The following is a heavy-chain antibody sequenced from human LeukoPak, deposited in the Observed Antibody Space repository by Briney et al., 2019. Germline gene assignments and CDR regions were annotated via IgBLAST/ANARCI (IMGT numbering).Heavy chain of an antibody. V-gene: IGHV1-69*04. Sequence: VASVKVSCKASGGTFSSYAISWVRQAPGQGLEWMGRIIPILGIANYAQKFQGRVTITADKSTSTAYMELSSLRSEDTAVYYCARDDSSSWYDYWGRGTLVTVSS. J-gene: IGHJ4*02. CDR2: IIPILGIA. CDR1: GGTFSSYA. CDR3: ARDDSSSWYDY. D-gene: IGHD6-13*01.